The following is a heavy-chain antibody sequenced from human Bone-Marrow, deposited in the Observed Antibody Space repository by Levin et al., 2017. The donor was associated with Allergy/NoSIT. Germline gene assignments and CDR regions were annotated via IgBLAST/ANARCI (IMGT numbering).Heavy chain of an antibody. CDR2: INSDGSST. CDR1: GFTFSSYW. CDR3: VRYSGSRNTFDY. D-gene: IGHD1-26*01. Sequence: ETLSLTCAASGFTFSSYWMHWVRQAPGKGLVWVSRINSDGSSTSYADSVKGRFTISRDNAKNTLSLQMNSLRGEDTAVYYCVRYSGSRNTFDYWGQGTLVTVST. J-gene: IGHJ4*02. V-gene: IGHV3-74*01.